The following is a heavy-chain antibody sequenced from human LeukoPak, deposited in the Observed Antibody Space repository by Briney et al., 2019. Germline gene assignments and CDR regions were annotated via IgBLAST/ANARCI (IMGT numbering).Heavy chain of an antibody. CDR3: ARGFPPRRNYDSRGYYSYHFDY. CDR1: GYTFTNYY. J-gene: IGHJ4*02. V-gene: IGHV1-46*01. D-gene: IGHD3-22*01. Sequence: ASVKVSCKASGYTFTNYYIHWVRQAPGQGLECMGIINPSGGSTSYAQKFQGRVTMTRDMSTSTVYMELSSLRSEDTAVYYCARGFPPRRNYDSRGYYSYHFDYWGQGTLVTVSS. CDR2: INPSGGST.